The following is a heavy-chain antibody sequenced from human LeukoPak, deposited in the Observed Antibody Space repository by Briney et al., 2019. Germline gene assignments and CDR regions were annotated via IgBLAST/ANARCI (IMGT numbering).Heavy chain of an antibody. Sequence: TETLSLTCTVSGGSISSSSYYWGWIRQPPGKGLEWIGSIYYSGSTYYNPSLKSRVTISVDTSKNQFSLKLSSVTAADTAVYYCARGRWRLVYYGMDVWGQGTTVTVSS. V-gene: IGHV4-39*07. CDR2: IYYSGST. CDR1: GGSISSSSYY. D-gene: IGHD3-3*01. J-gene: IGHJ6*02. CDR3: ARGRWRLVYYGMDV.